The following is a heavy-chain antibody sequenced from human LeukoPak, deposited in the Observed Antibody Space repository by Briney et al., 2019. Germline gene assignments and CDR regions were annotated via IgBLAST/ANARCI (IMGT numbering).Heavy chain of an antibody. D-gene: IGHD5-12*01. CDR2: INPNSGGT. Sequence: ASVKVSWKASGYTFTADYMHWAPQNPGQGLEWMGWINPNSGGTKYAQRFQGRVTMTRDTSISTAYMELISLRSDDTAVYYCARAEAIDYWGQGTLVTVSS. V-gene: IGHV1-2*02. CDR1: GYTFTADY. J-gene: IGHJ4*02. CDR3: ARAEAIDY.